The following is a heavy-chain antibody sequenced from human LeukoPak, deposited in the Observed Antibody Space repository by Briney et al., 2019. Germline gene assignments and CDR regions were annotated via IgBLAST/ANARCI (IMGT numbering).Heavy chain of an antibody. CDR3: AREGLRGGNAFDI. CDR2: ISYDGSNK. D-gene: IGHD3-16*01. V-gene: IGHV3-30-3*01. CDR1: GFTFSSYA. Sequence: PGRSLRLSCAASGFTFSSYAMHWVRQAPGKGLEWVAVISYDGSNKYYADSVKGRFTISRDNSKNTLYLQMNSLRAEDTAVYYCAREGLRGGNAFDIWGQGTMVTVSS. J-gene: IGHJ3*02.